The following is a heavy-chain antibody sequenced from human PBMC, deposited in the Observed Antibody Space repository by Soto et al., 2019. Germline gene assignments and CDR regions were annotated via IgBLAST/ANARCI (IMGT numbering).Heavy chain of an antibody. V-gene: IGHV3-30*03. CDR1: GFNFGVFG. Sequence: LRLSCAASGFNFGVFGMHWVRQAPGKGLEWLSVLSYEGSEEYYADSVRGRFTISRDNSKNTLFLQMDSLRVDDTGVYYCALTRRSSLLEVAGPGFEYWGQGTLVTVSS. CDR2: LSYEGSEE. D-gene: IGHD6-19*01. J-gene: IGHJ4*02. CDR3: ALTRRSSLLEVAGPGFEY.